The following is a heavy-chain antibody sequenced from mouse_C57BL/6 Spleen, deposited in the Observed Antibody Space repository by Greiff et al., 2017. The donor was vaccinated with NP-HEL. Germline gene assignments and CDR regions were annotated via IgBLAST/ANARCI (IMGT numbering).Heavy chain of an antibody. V-gene: IGHV1-80*01. CDR1: GYAFSSYW. D-gene: IGHD1-1*01. CDR2: IYPGDGDT. J-gene: IGHJ2*01. Sequence: QVQLQQSGAELVKPGASVKISCKASGYAFSSYWMNWVKQRPGKGLEWIGQIYPGDGDTNYNGKFKGKATLTADKSSSTAYMQLSSLTSEDSAVYFCARWGVYYGSSYFDYWGQGTTLTVSS. CDR3: ARWGVYYGSSYFDY.